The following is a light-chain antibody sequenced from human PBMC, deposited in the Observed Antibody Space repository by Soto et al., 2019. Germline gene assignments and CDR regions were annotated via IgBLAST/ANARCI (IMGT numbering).Light chain of an antibody. J-gene: IGKJ1*01. CDR3: QHYNNWPPTWT. CDR1: LSVRSN. Sequence: EIAMTQSPATLSVSPGERATLSCRASLSVRSNVAWYQQKPGQAPRLLIYGASTRATGIPARFSGSGSGTAFTLTIISLQSEDFAVYYCQHYNNWPPTWTFGQGTKVDIK. V-gene: IGKV3-15*01. CDR2: GAS.